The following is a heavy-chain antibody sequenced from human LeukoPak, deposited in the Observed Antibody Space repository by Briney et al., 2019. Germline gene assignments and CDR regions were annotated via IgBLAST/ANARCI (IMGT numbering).Heavy chain of an antibody. V-gene: IGHV4-39*01. CDR1: GGSISSSSYY. Sequence: SETLSLTCTVSGGSISSSSYYWGWIRQPPGKGLEWIGSIYYSGSTYYNPSLKSRVTISVDTSKNQFSLKLSSVTAADTAVYYCATHRRGYSYGRYFDLWGRGTLVTVSS. CDR2: IYYSGST. J-gene: IGHJ2*01. D-gene: IGHD5-18*01. CDR3: ATHRRGYSYGRYFDL.